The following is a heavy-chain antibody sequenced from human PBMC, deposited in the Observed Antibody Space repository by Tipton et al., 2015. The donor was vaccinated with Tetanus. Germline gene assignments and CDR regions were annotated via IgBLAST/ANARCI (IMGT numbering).Heavy chain of an antibody. Sequence: GSLRLSCAASGFTFSSYAMSWVRQAPGKGLEWISCINARTHTIYYADSVKGRFTISRDNAKNSLYLQMTSLRDEDTAVYYCARGSGAMDSWGQGTLVTVSS. CDR3: ARGSGAMDS. CDR1: GFTFSSYA. J-gene: IGHJ4*02. V-gene: IGHV3-48*02. D-gene: IGHD7-27*01. CDR2: INARTHTI.